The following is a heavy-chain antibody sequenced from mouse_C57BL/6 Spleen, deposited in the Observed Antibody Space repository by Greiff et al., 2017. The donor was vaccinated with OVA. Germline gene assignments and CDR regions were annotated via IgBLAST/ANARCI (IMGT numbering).Heavy chain of an antibody. CDR1: GYTFTSYW. CDR2: IYPSDSET. Sequence: QVQLQQPGAELVRPGSSVKLSCKASGYTFTSYWMDWVKQRPGQGLEWIGNIYPSDSETHYNQKFKDKATLTVDKSSSTAYMQLSSLTSEDSAVYYCARSGTTVVNYYAMDYWGQGTSVTVSS. CDR3: ARSGTTVVNYYAMDY. V-gene: IGHV1-61*01. J-gene: IGHJ4*01. D-gene: IGHD1-1*01.